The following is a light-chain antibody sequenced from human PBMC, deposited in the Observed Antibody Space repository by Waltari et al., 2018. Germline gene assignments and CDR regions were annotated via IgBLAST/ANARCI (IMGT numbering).Light chain of an antibody. V-gene: IGKV1-9*01. J-gene: IGKJ1*01. CDR2: AAS. Sequence: IQLTQPPFSPPAALGDRVTIPCRASQGVNVYLAWYQQKPGKAPKLLIYAASTLQSGVSSRFSGSGSGTDFTLTINSLQPEDIATYYCQQFNASPRTFGQGTNVEIK. CDR3: QQFNASPRT. CDR1: QGVNVY.